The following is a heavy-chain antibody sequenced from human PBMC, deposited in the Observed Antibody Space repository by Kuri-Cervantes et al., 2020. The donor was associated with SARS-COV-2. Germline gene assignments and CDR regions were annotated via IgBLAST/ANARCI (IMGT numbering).Heavy chain of an antibody. J-gene: IGHJ4*02. CDR1: GFTFSSYA. V-gene: IGHV3-30-3*01. D-gene: IGHD6-13*01. CDR3: AKASVTAAAPFDY. CDR2: ISYDGSNK. Sequence: LSLTCAASGFTFSSYAMHWVRQAPGKGLEWVAVISYDGSNKYYADSVKGRFTISRDNSKNTLYLQMNSLRAEDTAVYYCAKASVTAAAPFDYWGQGTLVTVS.